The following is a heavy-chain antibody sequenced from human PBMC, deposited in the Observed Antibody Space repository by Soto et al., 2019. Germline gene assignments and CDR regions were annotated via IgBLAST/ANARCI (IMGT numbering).Heavy chain of an antibody. CDR2: IYYSGNT. J-gene: IGHJ4*02. Sequence: SETLSLTCTVSGDSISTADYYWNWIRQPPGKGLEWIGYIYYSGNTYYIPSLKSRVTISVDTSKNQISLKLNSVTAADTAVYYCARGIYRTSSFFDSWCQGTLVTLSS. V-gene: IGHV4-30-4*01. D-gene: IGHD6-6*01. CDR1: GDSISTADYY. CDR3: ARGIYRTSSFFDS.